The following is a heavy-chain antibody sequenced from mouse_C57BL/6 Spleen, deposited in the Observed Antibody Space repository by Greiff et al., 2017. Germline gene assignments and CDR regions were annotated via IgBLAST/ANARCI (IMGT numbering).Heavy chain of an antibody. V-gene: IGHV8-12*01. CDR1: GFSLSTSGMG. CDR3: ARAIYYDYAVGAMDY. CDR2: IYWDADK. J-gene: IGHJ4*01. D-gene: IGHD2-4*01. Sequence: QVPLNVSGPGLLQSSQSLSMSCSFSGFSLSTSGMGVSWLRQPSGKGLVWLAHIYWDADKRYNPSLKSRLTISKDTSRNQVFLKITSVDTADTATYYCARAIYYDYAVGAMDYWGQGTSVTVSS.